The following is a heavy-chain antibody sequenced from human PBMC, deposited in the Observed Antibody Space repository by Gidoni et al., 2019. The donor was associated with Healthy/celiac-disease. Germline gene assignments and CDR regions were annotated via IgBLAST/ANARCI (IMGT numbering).Heavy chain of an antibody. Sequence: QVQLQESGPGLVKPSETLSLTCTVSGGSISSYYWSWIRQPPGKGLEWIGYIYYSGSTNYNPPLKSRVTISVDTSKNQFSLKLSSVTAADTAVYYCARQHANGSGSYYNGGGGMDVWGQGTTVTVSS. CDR1: GGSISSYY. D-gene: IGHD3-10*01. CDR2: IYYSGST. V-gene: IGHV4-59*01. J-gene: IGHJ6*02. CDR3: ARQHANGSGSYYNGGGGMDV.